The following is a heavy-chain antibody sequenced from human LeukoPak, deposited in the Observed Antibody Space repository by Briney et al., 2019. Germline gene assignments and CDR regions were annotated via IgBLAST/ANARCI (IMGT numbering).Heavy chain of an antibody. V-gene: IGHV4-34*01. CDR3: AGVEDTALGWFAP. J-gene: IGHJ5*02. CDR1: GGSFSGYY. CDR2: INHSGST. Sequence: PSETLSLTCAVYGGSFSGYYWSWIRQPPGKGLEWIGEINHSGSTNYNPALMSRGTISVDTSKNKFSLKLSSVTAADTAVYYCAGVEDTALGWFAPWGQGTLVTVSS. D-gene: IGHD5-18*01.